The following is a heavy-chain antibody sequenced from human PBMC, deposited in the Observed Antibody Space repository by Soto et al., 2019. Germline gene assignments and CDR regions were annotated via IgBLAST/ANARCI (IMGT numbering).Heavy chain of an antibody. V-gene: IGHV4-4*02. Sequence: QVQLQESGPGLVKPSGTLSLTCAVSGGSISSRNWWSWVRQPPGKGLEWIGEIYHSGSTNYNPSLKSRVIISVDKSKNQFSLKVSSVTAADTAVYYCARSDNGNSGQSDYWGQGTLVTVSS. CDR1: GGSISSRNW. CDR2: IYHSGST. CDR3: ARSDNGNSGQSDY. D-gene: IGHD2-8*01. J-gene: IGHJ4*02.